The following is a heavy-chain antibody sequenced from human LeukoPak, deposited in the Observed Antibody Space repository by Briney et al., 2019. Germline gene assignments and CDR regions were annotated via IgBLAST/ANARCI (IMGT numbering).Heavy chain of an antibody. Sequence: GGSLRLSCAASGFTFSSYGMHWVRQAPGKGLEWVAFIRYDGSNKYYADSVKGRFTISRDNSKNTLYLQMNSLRAEDTAVYYCATLPLPGIAVAATQPFGYWGKGTLVTVSS. D-gene: IGHD6-19*01. CDR1: GFTFSSYG. V-gene: IGHV3-30*02. J-gene: IGHJ4*02. CDR2: IRYDGSNK. CDR3: ATLPLPGIAVAATQPFGY.